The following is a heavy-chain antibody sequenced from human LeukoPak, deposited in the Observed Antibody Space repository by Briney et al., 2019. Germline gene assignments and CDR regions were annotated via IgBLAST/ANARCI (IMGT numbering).Heavy chain of an antibody. Sequence: GGSLRLSCAASGFTFSSYSMNWVRQAPGKGLEWVSYISSSSSTIYYADSVKGRFTISRDNSKNTLSLQMNSLRSEDTAVYYCARVGGYYFEYWGQGNLVTVSS. J-gene: IGHJ4*02. V-gene: IGHV3-48*01. CDR3: ARVGGYYFEY. CDR1: GFTFSSYS. CDR2: ISSSSSTI.